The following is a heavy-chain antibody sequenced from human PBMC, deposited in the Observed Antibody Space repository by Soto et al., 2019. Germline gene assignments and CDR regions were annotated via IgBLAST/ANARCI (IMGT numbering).Heavy chain of an antibody. CDR3: ARDLYCSGGSCYLSGWFDP. Sequence: ASVKVSCKASGYTFTSYAMHWVRQAPGQRLEWMGWINAGNGNTKYSQKFQGRITITRDKSASTAYMELSSLRSEDTAVYYCARDLYCSGGSCYLSGWFDPWGQGTLVPVSS. J-gene: IGHJ5*02. CDR1: GYTFTSYA. CDR2: INAGNGNT. D-gene: IGHD2-15*01. V-gene: IGHV1-3*01.